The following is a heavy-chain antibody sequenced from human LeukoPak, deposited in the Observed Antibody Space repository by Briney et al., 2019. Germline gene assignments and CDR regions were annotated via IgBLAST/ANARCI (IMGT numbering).Heavy chain of an antibody. V-gene: IGHV1-2*02. J-gene: IGHJ3*02. CDR1: GYTFNDYY. Sequence: ASVKVSCKASGYTFNDYYMHWVRQAPGQGLEWLGWINPKSGGTNYAQKFQGRVTMTRDTSISTAYMEVSRLRSDDTAVYYCARDFDWPYSNGFDIWGQGTMVTVSS. D-gene: IGHD3-9*01. CDR3: ARDFDWPYSNGFDI. CDR2: INPKSGGT.